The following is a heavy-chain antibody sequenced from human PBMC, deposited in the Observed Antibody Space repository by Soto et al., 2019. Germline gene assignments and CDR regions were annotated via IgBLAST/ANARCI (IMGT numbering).Heavy chain of an antibody. CDR2: IYYSGST. CDR1: GGSISSGDYY. D-gene: IGHD3-22*01. V-gene: IGHV4-30-4*01. Sequence: SETLSLTCTVSGGSISSGDYYWSWIRQPPGKGLEWIGYIYYSGSTYCNPSLKSRVTISVDTSKNQFSLKLSSVTAADTAVYYCARDPMIVVAHDAFDIWGQGTMVTVSS. J-gene: IGHJ3*02. CDR3: ARDPMIVVAHDAFDI.